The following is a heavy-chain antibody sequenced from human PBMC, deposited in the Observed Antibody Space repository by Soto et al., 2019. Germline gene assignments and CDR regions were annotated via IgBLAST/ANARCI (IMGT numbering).Heavy chain of an antibody. CDR2: ISPSTSHI. D-gene: IGHD2-15*01. CDR1: GFTFSSCT. Sequence: EVHLVESGGGLVKPGGSLRLSCAVSGFTFSSCTMNWVRQAPGKGLEWVSSISPSTSHIYYADSVKGRFTIPRDNAKNSLFLQLTSLRAEDTAVYYCSGCSGGACHQNYGMDVWGQGTTVTVSS. J-gene: IGHJ6*02. V-gene: IGHV3-21*01. CDR3: SGCSGGACHQNYGMDV.